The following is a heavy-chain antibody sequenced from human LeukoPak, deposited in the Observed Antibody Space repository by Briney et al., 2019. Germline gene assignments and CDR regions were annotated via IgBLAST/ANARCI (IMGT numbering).Heavy chain of an antibody. CDR1: GYTFTGYY. CDR3: ARPYTSKWGIDY. D-gene: IGHD6-13*01. CDR2: INPNSGGT. Sequence: ASVKVSCKASGYTFTGYYMHWVRQAPGQGLEWMGWINPNSGGTNYAQKFQGRVTMTRDTSISTAYMELSRLRSDDTAVYYCARPYTSKWGIDYWGQGTLVTVSS. V-gene: IGHV1-2*02. J-gene: IGHJ4*02.